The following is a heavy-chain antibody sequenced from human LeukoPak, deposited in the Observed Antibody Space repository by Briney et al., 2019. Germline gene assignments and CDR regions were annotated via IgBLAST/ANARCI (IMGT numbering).Heavy chain of an antibody. CDR1: GYTFSTSW. D-gene: IGHD5-24*01. V-gene: IGHV3-74*01. Sequence: PGGSLRRSCAASGYTFSTSWMHWVRQAPGKGLVWVSQINSDGGRTRYADSVKGRLTISRDNAKNTVYLQMNSLRTDDTAMYYCARGRNGFFDYWGHGTLVTVSS. CDR2: INSDGGRT. CDR3: ARGRNGFFDY. J-gene: IGHJ4*01.